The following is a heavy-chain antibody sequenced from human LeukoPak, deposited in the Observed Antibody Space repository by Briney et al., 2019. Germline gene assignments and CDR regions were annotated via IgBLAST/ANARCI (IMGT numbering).Heavy chain of an antibody. V-gene: IGHV3-30*02. J-gene: IGHJ5*02. CDR3: AKDLMRDRWFGES. Sequence: GGSLRLSCAASGFTFSDYGMHWVRQAPGKGLEWVAFIRYEGNDKYYADSVKGRFTISRDNYKNTLYLEVNSLRVEDTAVYYCAKDLMRDRWFGESWGQGTLVTVSS. CDR1: GFTFSDYG. D-gene: IGHD3-10*01. CDR2: IRYEGNDK.